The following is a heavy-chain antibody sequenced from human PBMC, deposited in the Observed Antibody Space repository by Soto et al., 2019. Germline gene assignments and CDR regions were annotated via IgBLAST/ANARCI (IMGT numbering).Heavy chain of an antibody. V-gene: IGHV1-2*02. Sequence: ALVKVSCKASGYSFTGYQMYWVRQAPGQGLEWMGWISPNSGDTNYAQKFRGRVTVTRDTSIRTVYVELSRLTSDDTAVYYCALPISVTDTFDYWGQGTLVTVSS. D-gene: IGHD6-19*01. CDR3: ALPISVTDTFDY. CDR2: ISPNSGDT. J-gene: IGHJ4*02. CDR1: GYSFTGYQ.